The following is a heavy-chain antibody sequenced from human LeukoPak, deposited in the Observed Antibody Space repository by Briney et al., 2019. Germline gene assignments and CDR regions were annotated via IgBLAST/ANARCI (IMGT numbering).Heavy chain of an antibody. Sequence: GGSLRLSCAASGFTFSSYGMSWVRQAPGKGLEWVSAISGSGGSTYYADSVKGRFTISRDNSKNTLYLQMNSLRAEDTAVYYRAKGGGGDRKKNWFDPWGQGTLVTVSS. D-gene: IGHD2-21*02. CDR1: GFTFSSYG. CDR2: ISGSGGST. CDR3: AKGGGGDRKKNWFDP. J-gene: IGHJ5*02. V-gene: IGHV3-23*01.